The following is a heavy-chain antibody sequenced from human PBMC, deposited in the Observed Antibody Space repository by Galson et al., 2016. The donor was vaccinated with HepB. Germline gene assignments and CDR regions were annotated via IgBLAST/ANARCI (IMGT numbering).Heavy chain of an antibody. CDR2: MKSRSGNYAT. V-gene: IGHV3-73*01. Sequence: SLRLSCAASGFTLNGLAVHWVRQASGKGLEWVARMKSRSGNYATAYAGSVNGGFTISRDNAKNSAYLHMNGLRVEETAIYYCVREIWNEGWFDPWGQGTLVTVSS. D-gene: IGHD1-1*01. CDR3: VREIWNEGWFDP. J-gene: IGHJ5*02. CDR1: GFTLNGLA.